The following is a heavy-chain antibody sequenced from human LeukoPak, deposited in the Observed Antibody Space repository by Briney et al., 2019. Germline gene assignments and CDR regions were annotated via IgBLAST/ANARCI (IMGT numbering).Heavy chain of an antibody. V-gene: IGHV3-48*02. CDR3: ARAHGSGSYYPYYYYYMDV. CDR1: VFTFSSYS. J-gene: IGHJ6*03. D-gene: IGHD3-10*01. CDR2: ISSSSSTI. Sequence: PGGSLRLSCGACVFTFSSYSMIWVRQAPGKGLEGVLYISSSSSTIYYADSVKGRFTISRDNAKNSLYLQMNSLRDEDTAVYYCARAHGSGSYYPYYYYYMDVWGKGTTVTVSS.